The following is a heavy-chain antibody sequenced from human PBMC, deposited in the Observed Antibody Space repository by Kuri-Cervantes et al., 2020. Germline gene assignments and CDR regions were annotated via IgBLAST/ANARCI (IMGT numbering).Heavy chain of an antibody. V-gene: IGHV2-5*02. D-gene: IGHD1-1*01. Sequence: GPTLVKPTQTLTLTCTFSGFSLSTSGVGVGWIRQPPGKALEWLALIYWDDDKRYSPSLKSRLTISKDTSKSQVVLTMTNMDPVDTATYYCARIVNNWNYFDYWGQGTRVTVSS. CDR3: ARIVNNWNYFDY. CDR1: GFSLSTSGVG. J-gene: IGHJ4*02. CDR2: IYWDDDK.